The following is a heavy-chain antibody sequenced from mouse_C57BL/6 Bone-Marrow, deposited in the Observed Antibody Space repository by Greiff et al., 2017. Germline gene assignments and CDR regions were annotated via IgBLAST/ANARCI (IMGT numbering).Heavy chain of an antibody. CDR1: GSNIKNTS. J-gene: IGHJ3*01. V-gene: IGHV14-3*01. Sequence: VQLKESVAELVRPGASVTLSCTASGSNIKNTSMHWVKQRPEQGLEWIGRIDPANGNTKYAPKFHGKATITADPSSNTAYLQLSSLTSEDTAIYYCARSGLLWFPWFAYWGQGTLVTVSA. CDR3: ARSGLLWFPWFAY. CDR2: IDPANGNT. D-gene: IGHD2-2*01.